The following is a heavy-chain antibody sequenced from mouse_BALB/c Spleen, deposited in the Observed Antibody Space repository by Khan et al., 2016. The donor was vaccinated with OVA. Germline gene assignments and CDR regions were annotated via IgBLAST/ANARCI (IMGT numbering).Heavy chain of an antibody. Sequence: QIQLVQSGAELANPGASVKMSCKASGYTFTSYWMHWVKQRPGQGLEWIGFINPSTGYTEYNQKFKDKATLTTDKSSSTAYMQLSSLTFEDSAVYCCTRRGLFGFFVYWGQGTLVTVSA. CDR2: INPSTGYT. CDR3: TRRGLFGFFVY. CDR1: GYTFTSYW. J-gene: IGHJ3*01. D-gene: IGHD2-2*01. V-gene: IGHV1-7*01.